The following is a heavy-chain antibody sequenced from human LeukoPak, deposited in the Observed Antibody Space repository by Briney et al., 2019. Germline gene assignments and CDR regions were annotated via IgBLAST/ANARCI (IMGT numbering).Heavy chain of an antibody. Sequence: SETLSLTCTVSGGSISSSSYYWGWIRQPPGKGLEWIGSIYYSGSTYYNPSLKSRVTISVDTSKNQFSLKLSSVTAADTAVYYCRGDGVVTNFDYWGQGTLVTVSS. V-gene: IGHV4-39*02. CDR3: RGDGVVTNFDY. CDR2: IYYSGST. J-gene: IGHJ4*02. CDR1: GGSISSSSYY. D-gene: IGHD3-3*01.